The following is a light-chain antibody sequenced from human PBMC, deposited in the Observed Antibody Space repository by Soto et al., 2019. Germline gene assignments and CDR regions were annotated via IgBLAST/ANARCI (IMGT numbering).Light chain of an antibody. J-gene: IGLJ2*01. CDR3: TSYAGTNNWVV. V-gene: IGLV2-8*01. Sequence: QSALTQPPSASGSPGQSVTISCTGTSSDVGGYNYVSWYQHHPGKAPKLMIYDVTKRPSGVPARFSGSKSGNTASLTVSGLQAEDEADYYCTSYAGTNNWVVFGGGTKVTVL. CDR1: SSDVGGYNY. CDR2: DVT.